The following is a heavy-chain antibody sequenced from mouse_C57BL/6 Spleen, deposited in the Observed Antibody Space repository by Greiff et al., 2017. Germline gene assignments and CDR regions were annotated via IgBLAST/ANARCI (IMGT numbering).Heavy chain of an antibody. D-gene: IGHD3-2*02. J-gene: IGHJ2*01. Sequence: QVQLQQPGAELVKPGASVKMSCKASGYTFTSYWITWVKQRPGQGLEWIGDIYPGSGSTNYNEKFKSKATLTVDTSSRTAYMQLSSLTSEDSAVYYCARSWDSSAYFDYWGQGTTLTVSS. CDR1: GYTFTSYW. V-gene: IGHV1-55*01. CDR2: IYPGSGST. CDR3: ARSWDSSAYFDY.